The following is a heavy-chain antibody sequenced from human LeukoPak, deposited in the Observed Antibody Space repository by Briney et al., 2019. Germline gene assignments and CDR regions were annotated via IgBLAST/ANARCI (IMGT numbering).Heavy chain of an antibody. Sequence: GGSLRLSCAASGFTFSDYYMSWSRQAPGKGLEWISYITNSGSTIYYADSVKGRFTVSRDNAKNSLYLQMNTLRAEDTAVYYCAREEGFGELLDPHYYYGMDVWGQGTTVTVSS. D-gene: IGHD3-10*01. CDR1: GFTFSDYY. CDR3: AREEGFGELLDPHYYYGMDV. CDR2: ITNSGSTI. J-gene: IGHJ6*02. V-gene: IGHV3-11*01.